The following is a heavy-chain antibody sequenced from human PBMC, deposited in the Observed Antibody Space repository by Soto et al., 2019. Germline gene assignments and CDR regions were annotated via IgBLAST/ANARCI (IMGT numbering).Heavy chain of an antibody. D-gene: IGHD3-10*01. Sequence: SETLSLTCTVSGGSISSYYLSWIRQPPGKGLEWIGYIYYSGSTNYNPSLKSRVTISVDTSKNQFSLKLSSVTAADTAVYYCARFRGRSENWFDPWGQGTLVTVSS. CDR3: ARFRGRSENWFDP. J-gene: IGHJ5*02. CDR1: GGSISSYY. CDR2: IYYSGST. V-gene: IGHV4-59*01.